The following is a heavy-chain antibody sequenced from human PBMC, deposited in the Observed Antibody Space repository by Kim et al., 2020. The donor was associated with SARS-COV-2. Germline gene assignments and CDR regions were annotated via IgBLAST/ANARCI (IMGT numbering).Heavy chain of an antibody. CDR1: GYTFTSYG. J-gene: IGHJ4*02. V-gene: IGHV1-18*01. D-gene: IGHD6-13*01. Sequence: ASVKVSCKASGYTFTSYGISWVRQAPGQGLEWMGWISAYNGNTNYAQKLQGRVTMTTDTSTSTAYMELRSLRSDDTAVYYCARVQDSSSWGGSYYFDYWGQGTLVTVSS. CDR3: ARVQDSSSWGGSYYFDY. CDR2: ISAYNGNT.